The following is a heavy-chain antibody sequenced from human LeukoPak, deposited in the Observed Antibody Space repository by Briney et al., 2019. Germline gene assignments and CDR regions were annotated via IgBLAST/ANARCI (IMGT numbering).Heavy chain of an antibody. D-gene: IGHD2-8*01. V-gene: IGHV1-69*04. J-gene: IGHJ2*01. Sequence: SVKVSCKASGGTYSSYAISWVRQAPGQGLEWMGRIIPIFGIANYAQKFQGRVTITADKSTSTAYMELSSLRSEDTAVYYCASRCTNGVCTDWYFDLWGRGTLVTVSS. CDR3: ASRCTNGVCTDWYFDL. CDR2: IIPIFGIA. CDR1: GGTYSSYA.